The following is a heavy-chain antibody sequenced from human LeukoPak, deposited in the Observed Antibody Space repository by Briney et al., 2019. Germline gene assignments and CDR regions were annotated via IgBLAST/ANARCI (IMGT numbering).Heavy chain of an antibody. CDR1: GGSISNYY. CDR2: VYHSGST. D-gene: IGHD3-22*01. V-gene: IGHV4-59*01. J-gene: IGHJ3*01. Sequence: SETLSLTCTVSGGSISNYYWNWIRQPPGKGLEWIGYVYHSGSTNYNPSLKSRVTISVEKSKNQFSLKLSSVTAADTAVYYCASLADWYYYDDSGYALGAFDFWGQGAVVSVPS. CDR3: ASLADWYYYDDSGYALGAFDF.